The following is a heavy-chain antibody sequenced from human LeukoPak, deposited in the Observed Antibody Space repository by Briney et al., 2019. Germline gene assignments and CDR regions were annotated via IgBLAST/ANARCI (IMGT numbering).Heavy chain of an antibody. CDR1: GFTFSSYG. CDR2: IWYDGSNK. Sequence: GRSLRLSCAASGFTFSSYGMHWVRQAPGKGLEWVAVIWYDGSNKYYADSVKGRFTISRDNFKNTLYLQMNSLRAEDTAVYYCARNYDSSGFHVFDIWGQGTMVTVSS. V-gene: IGHV3-33*01. J-gene: IGHJ3*02. D-gene: IGHD3-22*01. CDR3: ARNYDSSGFHVFDI.